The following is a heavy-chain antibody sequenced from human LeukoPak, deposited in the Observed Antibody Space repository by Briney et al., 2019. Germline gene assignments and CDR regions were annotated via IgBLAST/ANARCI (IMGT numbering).Heavy chain of an antibody. CDR2: IYYSGST. D-gene: IGHD3-10*01. V-gene: IGHV4-34*01. Sequence: SETLSLTCAVYGGSFSGYYWSWIRQPPGKGLGWVGSIYYSGSTYYNPSLKSRVTISVDTSKNQFSLKLSSVTAADTAVYYCARDVRSAIRFLSWFDPWGQGTLVTVSS. CDR3: ARDVRSAIRFLSWFDP. J-gene: IGHJ5*02. CDR1: GGSFSGYY.